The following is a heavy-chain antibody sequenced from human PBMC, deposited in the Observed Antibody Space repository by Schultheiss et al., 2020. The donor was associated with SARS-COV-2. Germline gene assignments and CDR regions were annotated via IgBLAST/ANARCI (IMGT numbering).Heavy chain of an antibody. CDR2: IYWDDDK. D-gene: IGHD2-2*01. Sequence: QTLSLTCTVSGGSIRSSSYYWGWIRQPPGKALEWLALIYWDDDKRYSPSLKTRLTISKDTSKNQVVLTMTNMDPVDTATYYCAREDIVVVPAAMDYYYYYYMDVWGKGTTVTVSS. CDR3: AREDIVVVPAAMDYYYYYYMDV. J-gene: IGHJ6*03. V-gene: IGHV2-70*01. CDR1: GGSIRSSSYY.